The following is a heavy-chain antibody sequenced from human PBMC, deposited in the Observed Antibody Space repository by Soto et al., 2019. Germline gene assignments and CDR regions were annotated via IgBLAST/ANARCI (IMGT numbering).Heavy chain of an antibody. D-gene: IGHD5-18*01. Sequence: PGASLKISCKGSGYSFAGYWITWVRQKPGKGLEWMGRIDPSDSQTYYSPSFRGHVTISVTKSITTVFLQWSSLRASDTAMYYCARQIHDSDTGPNFQYYFDSWGQGTPVTVSS. CDR3: ARQIHDSDTGPNFQYYFDS. V-gene: IGHV5-10-1*01. CDR2: IDPSDSQT. CDR1: GYSFAGYW. J-gene: IGHJ4*02.